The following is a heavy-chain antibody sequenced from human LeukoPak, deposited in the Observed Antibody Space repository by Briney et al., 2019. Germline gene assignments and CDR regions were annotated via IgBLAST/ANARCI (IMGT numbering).Heavy chain of an antibody. CDR1: GYTFTSYG. V-gene: IGHV1-18*01. Sequence: ASVKVSCKASGYTFTSYGISWVRQAPGQRLEWMGWISAYNGNTNYGQKLQGRVTITTDTSTSTAYMELRSLRSDDTAVYYCARDLIAAGGDYYYYGMDVWGQGTTVTVSS. J-gene: IGHJ6*02. CDR2: ISAYNGNT. CDR3: ARDLIAAGGDYYYYGMDV. D-gene: IGHD6-13*01.